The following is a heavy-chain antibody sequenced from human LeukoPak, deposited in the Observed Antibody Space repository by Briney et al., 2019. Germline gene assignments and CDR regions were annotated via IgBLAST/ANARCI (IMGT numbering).Heavy chain of an antibody. CDR3: ARERSYDFWSGYFDY. V-gene: IGHV3-48*01. CDR2: ISSSSSTI. CDR1: GFTFSSYS. D-gene: IGHD3-3*01. Sequence: PGGSLRLSCAASGFTFSSYSMNWVRQAPGKGLEWVSYISSSSSTIYYADSVKGRFTISRDNAKNSLYLQMNSLRAEDTAVYYCARERSYDFWSGYFDYWGQGTLVTVSS. J-gene: IGHJ4*02.